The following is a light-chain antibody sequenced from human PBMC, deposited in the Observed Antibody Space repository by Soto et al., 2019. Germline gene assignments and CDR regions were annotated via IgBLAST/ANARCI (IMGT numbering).Light chain of an antibody. CDR1: QSISGN. Sequence: EIVLTQSPGTLSLSPGEGATLSCRASQSISGNYLAWYQQKPGQAPRLLIYGASNRATGIPPRFSGGGSGTEFTVTISSLQSEDFAVYYCQQYNNWPPITFGQGTRLEIK. J-gene: IGKJ5*01. V-gene: IGKV3-15*01. CDR3: QQYNNWPPIT. CDR2: GAS.